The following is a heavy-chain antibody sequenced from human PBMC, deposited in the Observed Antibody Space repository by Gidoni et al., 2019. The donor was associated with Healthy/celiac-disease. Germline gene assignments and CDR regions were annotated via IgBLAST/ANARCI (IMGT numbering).Heavy chain of an antibody. CDR1: GGSLSSYY. Sequence: QVQLQESGPGLVKPSETLSLTCAVSGGSLSSYYWSWIRQPPGKGLEWIGYIYDSGSTNYNPSLKRRVTISVDTSKNQFSLKLSSVTAADTAVYYCARTCTSTSWRDAFDIWGQGTMVTVSS. J-gene: IGHJ3*02. V-gene: IGHV4-59*01. D-gene: IGHD2-2*01. CDR3: ARTCTSTSWRDAFDI. CDR2: IYDSGST.